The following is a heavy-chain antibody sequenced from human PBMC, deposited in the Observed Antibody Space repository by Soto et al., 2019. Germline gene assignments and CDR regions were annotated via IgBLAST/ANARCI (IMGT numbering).Heavy chain of an antibody. Sequence: GGSLRLSCSASGFAFSMFSMHWVRQAPGKGLEYVSGISSNGDSTYYADSVKGRFTISRDNSKNTLYLQMSSLRAVDTAVYYCVHPRSTVQIPPTWGQGTLVTVSS. CDR1: GFAFSMFS. CDR2: ISSNGDST. D-gene: IGHD4-17*01. J-gene: IGHJ5*02. V-gene: IGHV3-64D*06. CDR3: VHPRSTVQIPPT.